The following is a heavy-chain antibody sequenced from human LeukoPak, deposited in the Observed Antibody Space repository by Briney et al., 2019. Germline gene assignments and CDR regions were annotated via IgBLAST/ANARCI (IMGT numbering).Heavy chain of an antibody. D-gene: IGHD6-19*01. Sequence: SETLSLTCAVYVGSLSGYYWIWIRQPQGKGLEWIGEINHSGSTNYNPSLKSRVTISVDTSKNQFSLKLSSVTAADTAVYYCARVRKAVAGTPSTFDYWGQGTLVTVSS. V-gene: IGHV4-34*01. CDR1: VGSLSGYY. CDR2: INHSGST. J-gene: IGHJ4*02. CDR3: ARVRKAVAGTPSTFDY.